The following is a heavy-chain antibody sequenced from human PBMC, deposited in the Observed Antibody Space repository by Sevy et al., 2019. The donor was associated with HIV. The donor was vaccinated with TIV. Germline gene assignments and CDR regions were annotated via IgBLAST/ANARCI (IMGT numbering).Heavy chain of an antibody. CDR1: GFTFRDYA. Sequence: GGSLRLSCVASGFTFRDYAMSWVRQAPGKGLEWVSGISGSGGSGDKTNYADSVKGRFTISRDDSKNSLYLQLNSLRAEDTAIYYCARKYDSSGYFDYWGQGTLVTVSS. CDR3: ARKYDSSGYFDY. CDR2: ISGSGGSGDKT. V-gene: IGHV3-23*01. D-gene: IGHD3-22*01. J-gene: IGHJ4*02.